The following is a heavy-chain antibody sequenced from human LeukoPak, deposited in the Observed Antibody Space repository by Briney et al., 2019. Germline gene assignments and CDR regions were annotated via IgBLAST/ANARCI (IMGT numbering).Heavy chain of an antibody. D-gene: IGHD3-16*02. CDR3: ARVSYDYVWGSYLFDY. CDR1: GGSISSYY. J-gene: IGHJ4*02. V-gene: IGHV4-4*07. CDR2: IYTSGST. Sequence: PSETLSLTCTVSGGSISSYYWSWIRQPAGKGLEWIGRIYTSGSTNYNPSLKSRVTMSVDTSKNQFSLKLSSVTAADTAVYYCARVSYDYVWGSYLFDYWGQGTLVTVS.